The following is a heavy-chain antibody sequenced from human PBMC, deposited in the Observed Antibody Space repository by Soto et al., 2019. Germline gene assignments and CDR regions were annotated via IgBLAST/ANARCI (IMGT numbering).Heavy chain of an antibody. Sequence: EVRLSESGGGLLQPGASLRLSCAASGFNFSIYSMIWVRQAPGKGLEWVSGISATTGNTYYTNSVKGRFTISRDNFENTLFLQMNNLRAEDTALYYCAIDSDGGYWGQGTLVTVSS. D-gene: IGHD2-15*01. J-gene: IGHJ4*02. CDR1: GFNFSIYS. CDR3: AIDSDGGY. V-gene: IGHV3-23*01. CDR2: ISATTGNT.